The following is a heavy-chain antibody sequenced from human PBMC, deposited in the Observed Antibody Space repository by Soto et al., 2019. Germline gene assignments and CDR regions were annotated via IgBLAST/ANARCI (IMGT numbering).Heavy chain of an antibody. Sequence: QVHLVQSGAEVKKPGSSVKVSCKASGGTFSNHAINWVRQAPGQGLEWMGRIIPIFTTTNYAQKFQGRFNITADEYTITSYMKLSSLKHDDTAVYYCAREVAADGTFQEEVFDLWGQGTLVTVSS. V-gene: IGHV1-69*12. CDR3: AREVAADGTFQEEVFDL. J-gene: IGHJ3*01. D-gene: IGHD6-13*01. CDR1: GGTFSNHA. CDR2: IIPIFTTT.